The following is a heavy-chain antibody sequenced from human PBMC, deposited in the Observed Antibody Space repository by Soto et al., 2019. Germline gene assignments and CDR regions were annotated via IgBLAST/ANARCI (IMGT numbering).Heavy chain of an antibody. Sequence: SDLLSLTCIVPGGSLGSGAYYWSWIRQHPGSALDWIEYIQYSGDTNYNPSLKSQVTISVDRSRNRFSLKLTSVTAADTAFYYCARHDYADRTFDLWGQGTKVTVSS. V-gene: IGHV4-61*08. CDR2: IQYSGDT. CDR1: GGSLGSGAYY. D-gene: IGHD5-12*01. J-gene: IGHJ3*01. CDR3: ARHDYADRTFDL.